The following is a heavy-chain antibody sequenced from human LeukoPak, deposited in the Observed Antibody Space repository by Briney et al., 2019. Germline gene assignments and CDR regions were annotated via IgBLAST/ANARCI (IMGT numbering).Heavy chain of an antibody. CDR3: ARDRYDRSGYYDY. J-gene: IGHJ4*02. CDR1: GFTFSTYA. Sequence: PGGSLRLSCEASGFTFSTYAMNWVRQAPGKGPEWVSSISSNGRYIYYPDSPKGRFTISRDNAKSSLHLQMNSLRAEDTAVYYCARDRYDRSGYYDYWGQGTLVTVSS. CDR2: ISSNGRYI. V-gene: IGHV3-21*01. D-gene: IGHD3-22*01.